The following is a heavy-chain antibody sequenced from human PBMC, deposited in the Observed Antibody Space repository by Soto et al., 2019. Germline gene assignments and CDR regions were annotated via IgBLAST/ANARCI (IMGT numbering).Heavy chain of an antibody. V-gene: IGHV1-69*08. D-gene: IGHD2-15*01. CDR1: GGTFSSYT. J-gene: IGHJ2*01. CDR3: ARDFRFCSGGSCYSSIWYFDL. Sequence: QVQLVQSGAEVKKPGSSVKVSCKASGGTFSSYTISWVRQAPGQGLEWMGRIIPSSGIANYAQKFQGRVTRTADKSTSTADMELTRLRAGVTAVYYCARDFRFCSGGSCYSSIWYFDLWGPGTLVTVSS. CDR2: IIPSSGIA.